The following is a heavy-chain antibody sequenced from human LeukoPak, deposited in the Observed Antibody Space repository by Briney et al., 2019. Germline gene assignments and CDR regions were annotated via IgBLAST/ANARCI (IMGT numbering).Heavy chain of an antibody. Sequence: GGSLRLSCAASGFTFSSYAMRWVRQAPGKGLEWVSAISGNWGSKYYADSVKGRFTISRDNSKNTLYLQMNSLRAEDTAVYYCAKDTARHDYWGQGTLVTVSS. J-gene: IGHJ4*02. CDR3: AKDTARHDY. D-gene: IGHD4-17*01. CDR1: GFTFSSYA. V-gene: IGHV3-23*01. CDR2: ISGNWGSK.